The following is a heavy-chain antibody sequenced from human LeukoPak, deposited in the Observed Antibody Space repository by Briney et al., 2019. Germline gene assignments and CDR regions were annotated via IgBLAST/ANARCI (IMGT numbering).Heavy chain of an antibody. V-gene: IGHV1-46*01. CDR3: ARRLNRGPYQLLLFGY. CDR1: GYTFTSYH. J-gene: IGHJ4*02. CDR2: INPSGGST. Sequence: ASVKVSCKASGYTFTSYHMHWVRQAPGQGLEWMGIINPSGGSTSYAQKFQGRVTMTRDTSTSTVYMELSSLRSEDTAVYYCARRLNRGPYQLLLFGYWGQGTLVTVYS. D-gene: IGHD2-2*01.